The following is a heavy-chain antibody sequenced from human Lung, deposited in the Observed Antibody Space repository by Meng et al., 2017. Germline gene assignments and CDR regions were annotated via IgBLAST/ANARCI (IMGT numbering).Heavy chain of an antibody. Sequence: EVRLVWTEVGLCQPGGSLGLPCAGSGLTFSTHWIHWVRQAPGKGLVWVSRITGDGSSTIYADSVQGRFTMSRDNAKNTLSLQMNSLRAEDTAVYYCARGGVTTDDWGQGTLVTVSS. CDR3: ARGGVTTDD. V-gene: IGHV3-74*01. CDR2: ITGDGSST. J-gene: IGHJ4*02. CDR1: GLTFSTHW. D-gene: IGHD4-17*01.